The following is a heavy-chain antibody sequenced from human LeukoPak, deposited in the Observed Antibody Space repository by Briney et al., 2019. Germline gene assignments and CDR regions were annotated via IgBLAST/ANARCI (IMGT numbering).Heavy chain of an antibody. CDR3: ARGSYYDSNGWDFDY. CDR2: IYSGGST. Sequence: PGGSLRLSCAASGFTVSSNYMSRVRQAPGKGLEWVSVIYSGGSTYYADSVKGRFTISRDNSKNTLYLQMNSLRAEDTAVYYCARGSYYDSNGWDFDYWGQGTLVTVSS. V-gene: IGHV3-66*01. D-gene: IGHD3-22*01. J-gene: IGHJ4*02. CDR1: GFTVSSNY.